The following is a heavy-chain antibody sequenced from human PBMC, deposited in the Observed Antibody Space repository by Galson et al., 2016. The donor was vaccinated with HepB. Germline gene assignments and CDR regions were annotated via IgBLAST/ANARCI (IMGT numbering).Heavy chain of an antibody. Sequence: KPGESLRISCKVFGYTFTSYWISWVRQMPGKGLEWMGRIDPSDSYTNYSPSFQGHVTMSADKSISTAYLQWSRLKASDTGMYYCTKSRAIKFDPWGQGTLVTVSS. CDR1: GYTFTSYW. J-gene: IGHJ5*02. CDR3: TKSRAIKFDP. D-gene: IGHD2-2*01. CDR2: IDPSDSYT. V-gene: IGHV5-10-1*01.